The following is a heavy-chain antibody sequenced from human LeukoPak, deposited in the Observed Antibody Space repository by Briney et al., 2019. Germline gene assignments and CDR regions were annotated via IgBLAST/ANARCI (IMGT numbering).Heavy chain of an antibody. V-gene: IGHV4-38-2*01. D-gene: IGHD1-1*01. CDR1: GYSIRSNYY. Sequence: PSETLSLTCDVSGYSIRSNYYWGWIRQPPGKGLEWIGSIYHSGSTYYNPSLKSLVTISVDTSKNQFSLKLSSVTAADTAVYYCARNVSYSFDYWGQGTLVTVSS. CDR3: ARNVSYSFDY. J-gene: IGHJ4*02. CDR2: IYHSGST.